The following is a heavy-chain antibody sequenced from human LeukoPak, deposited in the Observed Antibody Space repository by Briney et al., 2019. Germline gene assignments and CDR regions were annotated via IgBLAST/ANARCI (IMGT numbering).Heavy chain of an antibody. CDR2: INPNSGGT. V-gene: IGHV1-2*02. CDR3: ARFSTMIVVVTTPGFDY. J-gene: IGHJ4*02. D-gene: IGHD3-22*01. CDR1: GYTFTGYY. Sequence: ASVKVSCKASGYTFTGYYMHWVRQAPGQGLEWMGWINPNSGGTNYAQKFQGRVTMTRDTSISTAYMELSRLRPDDTAVYYCARFSTMIVVVTTPGFDYWGQGTLVTVSS.